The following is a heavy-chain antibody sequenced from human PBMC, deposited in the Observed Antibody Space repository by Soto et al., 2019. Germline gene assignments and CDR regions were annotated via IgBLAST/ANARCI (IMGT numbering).Heavy chain of an antibody. D-gene: IGHD1-1*01. CDR1: GFTFSSYG. CDR2: ISYDGSNK. CDR3: AAVRTTGTTWYYYYGMDV. V-gene: IGHV3-30*03. Sequence: QVQLVESGGGVVQPGRSLRLSCPASGFTFSSYGMHWVRQAPGKGLEWVAVISYDGSNKYYADSVKGRFTISRDNSKNTLYLQMNSLRAEDTAVYYCAAVRTTGTTWYYYYGMDVWGQGTTVTVSS. J-gene: IGHJ6*02.